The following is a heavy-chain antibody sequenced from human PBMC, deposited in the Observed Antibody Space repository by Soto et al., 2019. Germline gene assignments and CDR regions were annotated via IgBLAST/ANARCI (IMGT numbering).Heavy chain of an antibody. CDR3: ARNLRGHYGP. CDR2: ISASGSYI. CDR1: GFTFKNFD. V-gene: IGHV3-21*02. Sequence: EVQLVESGGGLVKPGGSLRISCAASGFTFKNFDMIWVRQAPGKGLEWVSSISASGSYIYYADSVRGRFTISRDNANNSVDLQMYSLRADDTAVYSCARNLRGHYGPWGQGTMVTVSS. D-gene: IGHD3-10*01. J-gene: IGHJ5*02.